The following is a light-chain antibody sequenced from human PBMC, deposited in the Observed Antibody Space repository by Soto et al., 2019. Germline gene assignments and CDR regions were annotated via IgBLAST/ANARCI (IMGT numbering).Light chain of an antibody. J-gene: IGLJ1*01. CDR2: SNN. CDR3: AAWDDSLYGRV. V-gene: IGLV1-44*01. CDR1: RSNIGSNP. Sequence: QSVLTQPPSASGTPGQRVTISCSGSRSNIGSNPVNWYQQLPGTAPKLLIDSNNQRPSGVPDRFSGSRSGTSASLAISGLLSEDEAEYYCAAWDDSLYGRVFGTGTKVTVL.